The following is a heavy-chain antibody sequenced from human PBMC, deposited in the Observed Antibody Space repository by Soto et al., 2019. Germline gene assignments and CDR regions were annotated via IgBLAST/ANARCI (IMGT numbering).Heavy chain of an antibody. D-gene: IGHD3-3*01. J-gene: IGHJ5*02. CDR1: GYDFTTYW. V-gene: IGHV5-51*01. Sequence: EVQLVQSGAEVKKPGESLKISCKDSGYDFTTYWIGWVRQMPGKGLEWMAIIHPGDSDTRYSPSLQGRVTISADKSIXTGYWPWSSLKAPDTAMYYCERRTYDLGRQTWCDPWGQGTLVTVSS. CDR2: IHPGDSDT. CDR3: ERRTYDLGRQTWCDP.